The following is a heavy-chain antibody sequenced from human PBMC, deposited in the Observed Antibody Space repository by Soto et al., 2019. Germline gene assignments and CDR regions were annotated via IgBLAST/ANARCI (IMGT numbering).Heavy chain of an antibody. CDR1: GGSISSYY. D-gene: IGHD2-15*01. J-gene: IGHJ5*02. Sequence: SETLSVTCTVSGGSISSYYWSWIRQRPGKGLEWIGYIYYSGSTNYNPSLKSRVTISVDTSKKQSSLKLSSVTAADTAVYYCARSVAAIWTNWFDPWGQGTLVTVSS. CDR3: ARSVAAIWTNWFDP. CDR2: IYYSGST. V-gene: IGHV4-59*01.